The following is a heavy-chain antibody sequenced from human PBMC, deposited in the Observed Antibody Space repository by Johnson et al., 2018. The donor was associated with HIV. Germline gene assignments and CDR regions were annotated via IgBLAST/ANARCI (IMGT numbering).Heavy chain of an antibody. D-gene: IGHD1-26*01. CDR2: ISYDGSNK. Sequence: VQLVESGGGLVKPGGSLRLSCAASEFTFSKAWMSWVRQAPGEGLEWVAVISYDGSNKYYADSVKGRFTISRDNSKNTLHLQMNSLRPEDTAVYYCARGSFTDDAFDVWGLGTMVTVSS. V-gene: IGHV3-30-3*01. J-gene: IGHJ3*01. CDR3: ARGSFTDDAFDV. CDR1: EFTFSKAW.